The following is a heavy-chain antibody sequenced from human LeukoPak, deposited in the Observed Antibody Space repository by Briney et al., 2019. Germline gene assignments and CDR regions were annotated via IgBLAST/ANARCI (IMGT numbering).Heavy chain of an antibody. CDR2: IWSDGNNE. CDR1: GFIFSSYP. D-gene: IGHD3-22*01. J-gene: IGHJ4*02. Sequence: PGGSLTLSCAASGFIFSSYPIHWVRQAPGKGLELVAVIWSDGNNEYYADSVKGRFTISRDNSKNTLYLQMNSLRAEDTAVYYCAREGSGDSSGFSLLDYWGQGTLVTVSS. CDR3: AREGSGDSSGFSLLDY. V-gene: IGHV3-33*01.